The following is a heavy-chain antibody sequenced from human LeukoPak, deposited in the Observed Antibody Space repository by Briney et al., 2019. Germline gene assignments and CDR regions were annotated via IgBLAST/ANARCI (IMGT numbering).Heavy chain of an antibody. CDR2: ISGSGGST. D-gene: IGHD3-10*01. CDR1: GFTFSSYA. V-gene: IGHV3-23*01. J-gene: IGHJ5*02. CDR3: AKAGGWFGELLQTSADNWFGP. Sequence: GGSLRLSCAASGFTFSSYAMSWVRQAPGKGLEWVSVISGSGGSTYYADSVKGRFTISRDNPKNTLYLQMNSLRAEDTAVYYCAKAGGWFGELLQTSADNWFGPWGQGTLVTVSS.